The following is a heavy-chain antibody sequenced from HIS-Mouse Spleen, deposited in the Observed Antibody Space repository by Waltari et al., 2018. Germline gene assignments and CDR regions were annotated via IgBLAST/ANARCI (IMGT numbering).Heavy chain of an antibody. CDR2: IYTSGRT. CDR3: ARDFHDFWSGYYGGDKKHDAFDI. J-gene: IGHJ3*02. Sequence: QVQLQESGPGLVKPSETLSLTCTVSGGSISSYYWSWIRQPAGKGLEWIGRIYTSGRTHYSPPLKSRGTMSVDTSKNQFSLKLSSVTAADTAVYYCARDFHDFWSGYYGGDKKHDAFDIWGQGTMVTVSS. CDR1: GGSISSYY. V-gene: IGHV4-4*07. D-gene: IGHD3-3*01.